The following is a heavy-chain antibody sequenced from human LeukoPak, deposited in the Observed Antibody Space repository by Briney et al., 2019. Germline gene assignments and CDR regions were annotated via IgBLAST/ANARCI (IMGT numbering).Heavy chain of an antibody. CDR3: TRENYVPDS. D-gene: IGHD3-10*02. CDR2: ISNGGYAT. J-gene: IGHJ5*02. Sequence: GGSLRLSCVASGYNFSPYWMSWVRQTPGKGLEWVASISNGGYATYYVDSVRGRFTVSRDDAKNSLFLQMNGLGADDTAVYYCTRENYVPDSWGQGTLVTVSS. V-gene: IGHV3-7*03. CDR1: GYNFSPYW.